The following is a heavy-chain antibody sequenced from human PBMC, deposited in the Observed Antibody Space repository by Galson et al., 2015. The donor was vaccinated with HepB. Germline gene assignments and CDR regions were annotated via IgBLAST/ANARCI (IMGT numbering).Heavy chain of an antibody. CDR1: GFSFSSHS. CDR2: LSAGSTGR. CDR3: ARNPASYDYYNMDV. Sequence: SLRLSCAASGFSFSSHSMCWVRQAPGKGLEWVAYLSAGSTGRYYGASVKGRFTISRDNAKNSVYLHMNNLRAEDTAVYYCARNPASYDYYNMDVWGRGTTVTVSS. J-gene: IGHJ6*02. D-gene: IGHD6-25*01. V-gene: IGHV3-48*01.